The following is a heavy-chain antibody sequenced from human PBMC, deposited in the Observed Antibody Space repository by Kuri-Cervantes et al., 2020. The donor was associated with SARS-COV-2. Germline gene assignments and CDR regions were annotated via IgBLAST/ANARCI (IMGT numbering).Heavy chain of an antibody. CDR1: GYSFTSYW. J-gene: IGHJ4*01. D-gene: IGHD4-23*01. Sequence: GESLKISCKGSGYSFTSYWIGWVRQMPGKGLEWMGIIYPGDSDTKYSPSFQGQVTMSVDKSISTAYLQWTSLKVSDTAMYYCGRQGGNVYFDFWGQGTLVTVSS. V-gene: IGHV5-51*01. CDR2: IYPGDSDT. CDR3: GRQGGNVYFDF.